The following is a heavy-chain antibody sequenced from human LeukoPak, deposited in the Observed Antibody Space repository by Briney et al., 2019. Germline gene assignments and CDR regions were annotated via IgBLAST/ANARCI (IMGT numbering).Heavy chain of an antibody. CDR3: AREWDIVVVPAAMRGYYYYGMDV. Sequence: PGGSLRLSCAASGFTFSSYAMSWVRQAPGKGLEWVSSISSSSSYIYYADSVKGRFTISRDNAKNSLYLQLNSLRAEDTAVYYCAREWDIVVVPAAMRGYYYYGMDVWGKGTTVTVSS. CDR1: GFTFSSYA. J-gene: IGHJ6*04. V-gene: IGHV3-21*01. CDR2: ISSSSSYI. D-gene: IGHD2-2*01.